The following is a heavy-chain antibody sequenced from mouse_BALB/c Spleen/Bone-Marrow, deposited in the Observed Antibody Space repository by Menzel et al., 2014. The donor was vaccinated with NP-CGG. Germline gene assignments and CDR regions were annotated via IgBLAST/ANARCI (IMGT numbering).Heavy chain of an antibody. CDR2: INPDSSTI. Sequence: EVKVVESGGGLVQSGRSLKLSCAASGFDFSGYWMSWVRLAPGKGLEWIGEINPDSSTINYTPSLKDKFIISRDNAKNTLYPQMSKVRSEDTALYYCARLGYYGVMAYWGQGTSVTVSS. D-gene: IGHD1-1*01. CDR3: ARLGYYGVMAY. V-gene: IGHV4-1*02. J-gene: IGHJ4*01. CDR1: GFDFSGYW.